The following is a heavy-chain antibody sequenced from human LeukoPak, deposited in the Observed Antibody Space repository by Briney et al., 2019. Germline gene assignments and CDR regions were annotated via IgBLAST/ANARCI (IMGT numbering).Heavy chain of an antibody. CDR1: GGSISSYY. V-gene: IGHV4-4*07. Sequence: SETLSLTGTVSGGSISSYYWSWIRQPAGKGLEWIGRIYTSGSTNYNPSLKSRVTMSVDTSKNQFSLKLSSVTAADTAVYYCARERRILTGYSNWYFDLWGRGTLVTVSS. CDR3: ARERRILTGYSNWYFDL. CDR2: IYTSGST. D-gene: IGHD3-9*01. J-gene: IGHJ2*01.